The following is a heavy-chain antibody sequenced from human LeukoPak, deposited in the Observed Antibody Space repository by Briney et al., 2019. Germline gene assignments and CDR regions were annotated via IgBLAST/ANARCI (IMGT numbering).Heavy chain of an antibody. CDR2: IIPIFGTA. V-gene: IGHV1-69*06. J-gene: IGHJ4*02. D-gene: IGHD3-22*01. CDR3: ARAAYDSSGLFDY. Sequence: SVKVSCKASGGTFSSYAISWVRQAPGQGLEWMGGIIPIFGTANYAQKFQGRVTITADKSTSTAYMELSSLRSEDTAVYYCARAAYDSSGLFDYWGQGTLVTVSS. CDR1: GGTFSSYA.